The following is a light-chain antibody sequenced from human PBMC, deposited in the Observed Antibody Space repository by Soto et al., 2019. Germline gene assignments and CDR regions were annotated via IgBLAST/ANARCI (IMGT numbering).Light chain of an antibody. J-gene: IGLJ1*01. V-gene: IGLV2-11*01. CDR3: CSYAGGPYV. CDR2: DVS. CDR1: SSDVGGYNY. Sequence: QSALTQPRSVSGSPGQSVTISSTGTSSDVGGYNYVSWYQQHPGKAPKLMICDVSKRPSGVPDRFSGSKSGNTASLTISGLQAEDEADYYCCSYAGGPYVFGTGTKLTVL.